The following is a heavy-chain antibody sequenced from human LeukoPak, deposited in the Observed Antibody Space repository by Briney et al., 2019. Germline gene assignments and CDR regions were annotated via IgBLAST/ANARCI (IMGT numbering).Heavy chain of an antibody. CDR3: ARGDCSSTRCYGEFDY. Sequence: GGSLRLSCAASGFTFSTYSMNWVRQAPGKGLEWVSYISSSSSTIYYADSVKGRFTISRDDAKNSLYLQMNSLRAGDTAVYYCARGDCSSTRCYGEFDYWGQGTLVTVSS. D-gene: IGHD2-2*01. CDR1: GFTFSTYS. CDR2: ISSSSSTI. J-gene: IGHJ4*02. V-gene: IGHV3-48*04.